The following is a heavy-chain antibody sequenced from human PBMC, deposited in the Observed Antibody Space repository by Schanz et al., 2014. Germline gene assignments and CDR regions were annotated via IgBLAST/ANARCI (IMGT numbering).Heavy chain of an antibody. CDR3: ARDRGYCSGGSCLTFDY. D-gene: IGHD2-15*01. J-gene: IGHJ4*02. CDR1: GFTFSSYS. Sequence: EVQLLESGGGLVKPGGSLRLSCAASGFTFSSYSMNWVRQAPGKGLEWVSGISGSGGSTYYADSVKGRFTISRDNSKNTLYLQMNTLRAEDTAVYYCARDRGYCSGGSCLTFDYWGQGTLVTVSS. CDR2: ISGSGGST. V-gene: IGHV3-23*01.